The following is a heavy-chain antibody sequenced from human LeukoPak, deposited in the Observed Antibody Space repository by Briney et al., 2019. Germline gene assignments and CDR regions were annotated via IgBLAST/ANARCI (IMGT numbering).Heavy chain of an antibody. V-gene: IGHV1-69*02. CDR2: IIPILGIA. D-gene: IGHD5-24*01. CDR1: GGTFSSYT. CDR3: ASEFIKLGRDGYNYSDY. Sequence: SVKVSCKASGGTFSSYTISWVRQAPGQGLEWMGRIIPILGIANYAQKFQGRVTITADKSTSTAYMELSSLRSEDTAVYYCASEFIKLGRDGYNYSDYWGQGTLVTVSS. J-gene: IGHJ4*02.